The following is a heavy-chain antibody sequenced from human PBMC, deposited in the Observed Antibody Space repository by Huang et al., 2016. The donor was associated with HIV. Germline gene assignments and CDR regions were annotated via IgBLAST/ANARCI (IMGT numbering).Heavy chain of an antibody. CDR3: ARGIRYFGVVAYFDY. D-gene: IGHD3-3*01. CDR1: GFTFSSYS. Sequence: EVQLVESGGGLVQPGGSLRLSCAALGFTFSSYSMNGVRQATGKGVEWVSCNSSSSSTIYYADSWKGRFTISRDKAKNSLFLQMNSLRDEDTAVYYCARGIRYFGVVAYFDYWGQGALVTVSS. CDR2: NSSSSSTI. V-gene: IGHV3-48*02. J-gene: IGHJ4*02.